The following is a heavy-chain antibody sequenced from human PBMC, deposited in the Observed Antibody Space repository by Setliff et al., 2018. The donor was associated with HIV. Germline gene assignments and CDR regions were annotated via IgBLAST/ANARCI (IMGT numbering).Heavy chain of an antibody. J-gene: IGHJ5*02. CDR1: GYTFIKYY. D-gene: IGHD2-21*01. Sequence: ASVKVSCKASGYTFIKYYMHWVRQAPGQGLEWMGIIDPSGGSTRYAQKFQGRVTMTRDTSTNTVYMELSSLRSEDTAVYYCARDKSDIVGEVWLDPWGQGTLVTVSS. CDR3: ARDKSDIVGEVWLDP. CDR2: IDPSGGST. V-gene: IGHV1-46*01.